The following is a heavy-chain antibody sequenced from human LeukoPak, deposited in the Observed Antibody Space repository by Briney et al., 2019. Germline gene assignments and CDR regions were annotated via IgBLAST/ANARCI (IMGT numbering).Heavy chain of an antibody. J-gene: IGHJ4*01. CDR1: GYPFDNFG. D-gene: IGHD4-17*01. Sequence: GSAVKVSCKASGYPFDNFGLTWVRQAPGQGLEWMGWICTYNANTHYAQKFRGRLTLTTEASTSTAYLELRSLKSDDTAVYYCARDRVGGDLTGVSLYWGQGTLVTVSS. CDR3: ARDRVGGDLTGVSLY. CDR2: ICTYNANT. V-gene: IGHV1-18*01.